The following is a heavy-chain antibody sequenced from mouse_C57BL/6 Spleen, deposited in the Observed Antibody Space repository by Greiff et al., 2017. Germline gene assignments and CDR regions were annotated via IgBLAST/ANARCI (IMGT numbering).Heavy chain of an antibody. CDR1: GYAFSSSW. CDR3: ARSGSYYYGSSPFDY. D-gene: IGHD1-1*01. Sequence: VQLQQSGPELVKPGASVKISCKASGYAFSSSWMNWVKQRPGKGLEWIGRIYPGDGDTNYNGKFKGKATLTADKSSSTAYTQLSSLTSEDSAVYFCARSGSYYYGSSPFDYGGQGTTLTVSS. V-gene: IGHV1-82*01. J-gene: IGHJ2*01. CDR2: IYPGDGDT.